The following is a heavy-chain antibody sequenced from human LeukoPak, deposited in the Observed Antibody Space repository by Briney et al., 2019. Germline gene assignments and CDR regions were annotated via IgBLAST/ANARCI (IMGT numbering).Heavy chain of an antibody. V-gene: IGHV1-2*02. CDR2: INPNSGGT. Sequence: ASVKVSCKASGYTFTGYYMHWVRQAPGQGLEWMGWINPNSGGTNYAQKSQGRVTMTRDTSISTAYMELSRLRSDDTAVYYCARFRCSRVNLASCYFDYWGQGTLVTVSS. CDR1: GYTFTGYY. J-gene: IGHJ4*02. CDR3: ARFRCSRVNLASCYFDY. D-gene: IGHD2-2*01.